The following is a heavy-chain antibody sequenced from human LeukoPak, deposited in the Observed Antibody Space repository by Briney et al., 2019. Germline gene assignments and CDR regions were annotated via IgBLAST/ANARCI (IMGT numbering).Heavy chain of an antibody. CDR3: ARSDGYGLVGI. CDR2: IYYTGTT. CDR1: GGSITSSSYH. J-gene: IGHJ3*02. Sequence: SETLSLTCTVSGGSITSSSYHWGWIRQPPGKGLEWIGSIYYTGTTYYNPSLKSRVSIFVDTSKNQFSLRLTSVTAADTAVYYCARSDGYGLVGIWGQGTMVTVSS. V-gene: IGHV4-39*07. D-gene: IGHD3-10*01.